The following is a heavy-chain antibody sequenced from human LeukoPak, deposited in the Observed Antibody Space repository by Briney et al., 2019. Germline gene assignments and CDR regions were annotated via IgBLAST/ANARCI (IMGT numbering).Heavy chain of an antibody. CDR2: ISGSGGST. J-gene: IGHJ4*02. D-gene: IGHD2-15*01. CDR3: ARDLGYCSGGSCLSLDY. CDR1: GFTFSSYA. V-gene: IGHV3-23*01. Sequence: PGGSLRLSCAASGFTFSSYAMSWVRQAPGKGLEWVSAISGSGGSTHYADSVKGRFTISRDNSKNTLYLQMNSLRAEDTAVYYCARDLGYCSGGSCLSLDYWGQGTLVTVSS.